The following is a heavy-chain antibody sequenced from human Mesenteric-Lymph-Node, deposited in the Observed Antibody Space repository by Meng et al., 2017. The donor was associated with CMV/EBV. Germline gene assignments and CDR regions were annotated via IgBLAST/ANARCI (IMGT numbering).Heavy chain of an antibody. CDR3: ARDKIAARRGYYYGMDV. CDR1: GFPFSSHA. J-gene: IGHJ6*02. CDR2: IRYDAMSNT. Sequence: GESLKISCAASGFPFSSHAMHWVRQAPGKGLEWVACIRYDAMSNTYYADSVKGRFTISRDNSKSTLFLQMDSLRAEDTAVYYCARDKIAARRGYYYGMDVWGQGTTVTVSS. D-gene: IGHD6-6*01. V-gene: IGHV3-30*02.